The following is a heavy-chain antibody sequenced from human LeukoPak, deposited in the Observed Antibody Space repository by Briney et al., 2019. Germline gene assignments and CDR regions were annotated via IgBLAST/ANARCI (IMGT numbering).Heavy chain of an antibody. CDR1: GGSISSYY. J-gene: IGHJ6*03. Sequence: SETLSLTCTVSGGSISSYYWSWIRQPPGKGLEWIGYIYYSGSTNYNPSLKSRVTISVDTSKNQFSLKLSSVTAADTAVYYCARVNEDVLWFGEFYYYMDVWGKGTTVTVSS. V-gene: IGHV4-59*01. D-gene: IGHD3-10*01. CDR3: ARVNEDVLWFGEFYYYMDV. CDR2: IYYSGST.